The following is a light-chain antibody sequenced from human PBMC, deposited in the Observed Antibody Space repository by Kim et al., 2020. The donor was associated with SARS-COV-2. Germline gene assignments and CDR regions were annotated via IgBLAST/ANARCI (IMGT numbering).Light chain of an antibody. Sequence: VALGKTGRITCGEKKIGSKDVLWYQQKPGQAPVLVIYTDTNRPSGIPERFSGSNSGNTATLTISRAQAGDEADYYCQVWDSSTWVFGGGTQLTVL. J-gene: IGLJ3*02. CDR2: TDT. CDR3: QVWDSSTWV. CDR1: KIGSKD. V-gene: IGLV3-9*01.